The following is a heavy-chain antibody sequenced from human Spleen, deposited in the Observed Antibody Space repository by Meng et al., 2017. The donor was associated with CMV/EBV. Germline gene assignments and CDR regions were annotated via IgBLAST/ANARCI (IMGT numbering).Heavy chain of an antibody. CDR3: ARRLALFDY. CDR1: GFTFSSYS. D-gene: IGHD6-19*01. V-gene: IGHV3-7*01. CDR2: IKEDGSEK. Sequence: GGSLRLSCAASGFTFSSYSMNWVRRAPGKGLEWVATIKEDGSEKHYVDSVKGRFTISRDNAKNSLHLQLNSLRDDDTAVYYCARRLALFDYWGQGTLVTVSS. J-gene: IGHJ4*02.